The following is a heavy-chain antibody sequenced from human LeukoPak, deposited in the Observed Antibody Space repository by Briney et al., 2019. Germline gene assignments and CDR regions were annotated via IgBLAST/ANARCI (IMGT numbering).Heavy chain of an antibody. Sequence: GGSLRLSCAASGFTFSSYVMSWVRQAPGKGLEWVSAISFSGGSAYYADSVKGRFTISRDNSKNTLFLQMDSLRAEDTAVYYCAKSTRKTTGGHFDYWGQGTLVTVSS. CDR3: AKSTRKTTGGHFDY. J-gene: IGHJ4*02. V-gene: IGHV3-23*01. D-gene: IGHD4-11*01. CDR2: ISFSGGSA. CDR1: GFTFSSYV.